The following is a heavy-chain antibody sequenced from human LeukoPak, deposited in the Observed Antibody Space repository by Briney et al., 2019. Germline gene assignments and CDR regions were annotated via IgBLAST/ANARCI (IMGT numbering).Heavy chain of an antibody. V-gene: IGHV3-30*02. CDR3: AKLETGYFDWLLG. Sequence: GGSLRLSCAASGFTFSSYGMHWVRQAPGKGLEWVAFIRSDGSNTYYADSVKGRFTISRDNSKNTLYLQMNSLRAEDTAVYYCAKLETGYFDWLLGWGQGTLVTVSS. D-gene: IGHD3-9*01. CDR1: GFTFSSYG. CDR2: IRSDGSNT. J-gene: IGHJ4*02.